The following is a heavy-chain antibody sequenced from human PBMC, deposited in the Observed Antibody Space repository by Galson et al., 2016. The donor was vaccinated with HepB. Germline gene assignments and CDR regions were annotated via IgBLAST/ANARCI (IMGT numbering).Heavy chain of an antibody. CDR1: GDSISTNNW. J-gene: IGHJ5*02. CDR2: IYHSGIT. D-gene: IGHD3-3*01. CDR3: AKRITIFGGVTVAWFDP. V-gene: IGHV4-4*02. Sequence: SETLSLTCAVSGDSISTNNWWSWVRQPPGKGLEWIGEIYHSGITHYNPSLTSRVTISVDKSKNQFSLSLTSVTAADTAVYYCAKRITIFGGVTVAWFDPWGQGTLVTVSS.